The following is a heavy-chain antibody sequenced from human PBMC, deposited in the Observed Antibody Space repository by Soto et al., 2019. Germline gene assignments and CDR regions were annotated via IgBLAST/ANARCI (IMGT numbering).Heavy chain of an antibody. J-gene: IGHJ4*02. CDR3: AKGTRATEAYCGGNCYSGFDY. Sequence: EVQLLESGGGLVQPGGSLRLSCAASGFTFSSYAMSWVRQAPGKGLEWVSAISGSGGSTYYADSGKGRFTISRDNSKNTLYLQMNSLRAEDTAVYYCAKGTRATEAYCGGNCYSGFDYWGQGTLVTVSS. V-gene: IGHV3-23*01. CDR2: ISGSGGST. D-gene: IGHD2-21*02. CDR1: GFTFSSYA.